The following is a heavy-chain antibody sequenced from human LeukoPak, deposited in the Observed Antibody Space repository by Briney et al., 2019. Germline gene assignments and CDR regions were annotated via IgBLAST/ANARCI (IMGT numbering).Heavy chain of an antibody. V-gene: IGHV3-30*02. CDR2: IRYDGSNK. J-gene: IGHJ4*02. D-gene: IGHD3-22*01. CDR3: AKDSSGYYYDDYYFDY. CDR1: GFTFSSYV. Sequence: GGSLRLSCAASGFTFSSYVMHWVRQAPGKGLEWVAFIRYDGSNKYYADSVKGRFTISRDNSKNTLYLQMNSLRAEDTAVYNCAKDSSGYYYDDYYFDYWGQGTLVTVSS.